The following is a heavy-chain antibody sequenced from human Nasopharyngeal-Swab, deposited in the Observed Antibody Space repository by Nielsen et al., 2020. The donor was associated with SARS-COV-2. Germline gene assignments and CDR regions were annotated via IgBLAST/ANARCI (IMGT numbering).Heavy chain of an antibody. Sequence: GGSLRLSCAASGFTFDDYAMHWVRQAPGKGLAWVACISWNSGAIVYADSVKGRFTISRDNAKNSLYLQMNSLRTEDTALYYCVKDKKVYSSYYYAIDVWGQGTTVTVSS. J-gene: IGHJ6*02. CDR2: ISWNSGAI. CDR1: GFTFDDYA. D-gene: IGHD3-22*01. CDR3: VKDKKVYSSYYYAIDV. V-gene: IGHV3-9*01.